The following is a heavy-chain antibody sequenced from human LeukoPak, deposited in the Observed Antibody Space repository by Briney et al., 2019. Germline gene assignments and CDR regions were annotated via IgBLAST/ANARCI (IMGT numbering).Heavy chain of an antibody. D-gene: IGHD3-3*01. CDR1: GGSISSYY. J-gene: IGHJ6*02. V-gene: IGHV4-59*01. CDR2: IYYSGST. Sequence: SETLSLTCTVSGGSISSYYWSWIRQPPGDGLEWIGYIYYSGSTNYNPSLKSRVTISVDTSKNQFSLKLSSVTAADTAVYYCARELGGYDFWSGYYTGGAVDVWGQGTTVTVSS. CDR3: ARELGGYDFWSGYYTGGAVDV.